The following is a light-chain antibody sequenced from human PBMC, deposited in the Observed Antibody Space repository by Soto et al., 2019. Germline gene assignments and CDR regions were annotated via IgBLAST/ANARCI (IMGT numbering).Light chain of an antibody. Sequence: EIVLTPSPGTLSLSPGERATLSCRASQSVSSNYLAWYQQKPGQAPRLLIYGASSRATGIPDRFSGSGSGTDFTLTISRLEPEDFAVYYCQQYGSSPRTFGQGTKVEI. CDR1: QSVSSNY. V-gene: IGKV3-20*01. CDR2: GAS. J-gene: IGKJ1*01. CDR3: QQYGSSPRT.